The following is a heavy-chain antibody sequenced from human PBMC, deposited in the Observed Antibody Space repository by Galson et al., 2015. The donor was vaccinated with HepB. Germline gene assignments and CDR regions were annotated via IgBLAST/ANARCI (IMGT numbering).Heavy chain of an antibody. D-gene: IGHD2-15*01. V-gene: IGHV3-23*01. CDR2: ISGSGGST. Sequence: SLRLSCAASGFTFSSYAMSWVRQAPGKGLEWVSAISGSGGSTYYADSVKGRFTISRDNSKNTLYLQMNSLRAEDTAVYYCAKDRRLGYCSGGSCYLDAFDIWGQGTMVTVSS. CDR1: GFTFSSYA. CDR3: AKDRRLGYCSGGSCYLDAFDI. J-gene: IGHJ3*02.